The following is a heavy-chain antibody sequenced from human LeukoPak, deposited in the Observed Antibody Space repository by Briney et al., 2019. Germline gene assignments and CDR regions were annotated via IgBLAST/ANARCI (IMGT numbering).Heavy chain of an antibody. CDR3: AKDQYYDSSGYYYDAFDI. J-gene: IGHJ3*02. CDR1: GFTFSSYA. D-gene: IGHD3-22*01. CDR2: ISYDGSNK. Sequence: GGSLRLSCAASGFTFSSYAMHWVRQAPGKGLEWVAVISYDGSNKYYADSVKGRFTISRDNSKNTLYLQMNSLRAEDTAVYYCAKDQYYDSSGYYYDAFDIWGQGTMVTVSS. V-gene: IGHV3-30-3*01.